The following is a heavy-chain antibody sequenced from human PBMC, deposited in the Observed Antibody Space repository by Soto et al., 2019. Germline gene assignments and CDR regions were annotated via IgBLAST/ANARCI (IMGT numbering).Heavy chain of an antibody. D-gene: IGHD3-9*01. J-gene: IGHJ6*02. CDR3: AADTLYDILTGYHYYGMDV. Sequence: GASGRVSCKASGYNVSIYGISWVRQAPGQGLEWMGWIVVGSGNTNYAQKFQERVTITRDMSTSTAYMELSSLRSEDTAVYYCAADTLYDILTGYHYYGMDVWGQGTTVPVSS. CDR2: IVVGSGNT. V-gene: IGHV1-58*02. CDR1: GYNVSIYG.